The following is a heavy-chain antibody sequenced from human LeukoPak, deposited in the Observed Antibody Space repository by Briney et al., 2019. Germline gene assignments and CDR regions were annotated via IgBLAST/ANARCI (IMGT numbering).Heavy chain of an antibody. Sequence: SETLSLTCTVSGDSISHYYWSWIRQPPGKELEWIGYIHYSGNNNYNPSLGGRVTMSVDTSKNQFSLRLSSVTAADTAVYYCVRQGSVTSSWSLYWGQGTVVTVSS. V-gene: IGHV4-59*08. CDR3: VRQGSVTSSWSLY. CDR1: GDSISHYY. J-gene: IGHJ4*02. D-gene: IGHD6-19*01. CDR2: IHYSGNN.